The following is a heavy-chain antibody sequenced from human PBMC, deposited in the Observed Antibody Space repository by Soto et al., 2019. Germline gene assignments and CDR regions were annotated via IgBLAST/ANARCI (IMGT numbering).Heavy chain of an antibody. CDR3: ARRAPMAIFLPGSGDAFDI. D-gene: IGHD3-9*01. CDR2: IYYSGST. CDR1: GGSISSSSYY. J-gene: IGHJ3*02. V-gene: IGHV4-39*01. Sequence: QLQLQESGPGLVKPSETLSLTCTVSGGSISSSSYYWGWIRQPPGKGLEWIGSIYYSGSTYYNPSLKSRVTISLDTSKNQYSLKLGSVTAADTAVYYCARRAPMAIFLPGSGDAFDIWGQGTMVTVSS.